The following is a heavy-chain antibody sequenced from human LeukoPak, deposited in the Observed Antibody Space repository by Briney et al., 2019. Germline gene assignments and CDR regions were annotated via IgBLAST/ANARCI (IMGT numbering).Heavy chain of an antibody. CDR2: ISYDGSNK. CDR3: ASSWGSGSHFDY. V-gene: IGHV3-30-3*01. CDR1: GFTFSSYA. Sequence: GGSLRLSCAASGFTFSSYAMHRVRQAPGKGLEWVAVISYDGSNKYYADSVKGRFTISRDSSKNTLYLQMNSLRAEDTAVYYCASSWGSGSHFDYWGQGTLVTVSS. D-gene: IGHD3-10*01. J-gene: IGHJ4*02.